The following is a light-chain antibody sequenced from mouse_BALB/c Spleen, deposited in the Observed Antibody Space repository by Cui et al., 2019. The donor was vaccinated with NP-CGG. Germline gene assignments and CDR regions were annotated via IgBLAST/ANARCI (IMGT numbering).Light chain of an antibody. CDR1: TGAVTTTNY. Sequence: QALVTQESAPTTSPGETVTLTCRSSTGAVTTTNYANWVQDKPDHLFTGLIGGTKNRVSGVPARFSGSLIGDKAALTITGAQIEDEAIYFCALWYSNHWVFGGGTKLTVL. J-gene: IGLJ1*01. V-gene: IGLV1*01. CDR2: GTK. CDR3: ALWYSNHWV.